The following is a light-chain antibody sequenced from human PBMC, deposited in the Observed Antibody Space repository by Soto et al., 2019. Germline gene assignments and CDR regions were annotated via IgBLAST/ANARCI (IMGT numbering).Light chain of an antibody. CDR2: GAS. J-gene: IGKJ1*01. V-gene: IGKV3-11*01. CDR1: QNVRTF. CDR3: QQHSHWPPWT. Sequence: EVVFTQSPATLSFSPGERATLSCRASQNVRTFLDWYQQKPGQAPRLLIYGASNRATGIPARFSGSGSGTDFTLTISSLEPEDFAVYYCQQHSHWPPWTFGQGTKVDIK.